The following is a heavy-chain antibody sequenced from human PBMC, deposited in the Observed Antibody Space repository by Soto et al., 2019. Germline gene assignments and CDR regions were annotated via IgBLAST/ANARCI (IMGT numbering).Heavy chain of an antibody. D-gene: IGHD2-2*01. J-gene: IGHJ4*02. CDR2: INHSGST. CDR1: GGSFSGYY. Sequence: QVQLQQWGAGLLKPSETLSLTCAVYGGSFSGYYWSWIRQPPGKGLEGIGEINHSGSTNYNPSLRSRVTISVDTSKHQFSLKLSSVTAADTAVYYCARGRRDIVVVPAVREFDYWGQGTLVTVSS. V-gene: IGHV4-34*01. CDR3: ARGRRDIVVVPAVREFDY.